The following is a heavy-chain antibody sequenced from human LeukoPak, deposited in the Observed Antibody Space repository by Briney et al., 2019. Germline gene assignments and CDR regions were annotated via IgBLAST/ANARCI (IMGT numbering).Heavy chain of an antibody. V-gene: IGHV1-3*03. Sequence: GASVKVSCKASGYTFTSYAMHWVRQAPGQRLEWMGWINAGNGNTKYSQEFQGRVTITRDTSASTAYVELSSLRSEDTAVYYCARAANWHDDDWFDPWGQGTLVTVSS. CDR3: ARAANWHDDDWFDP. CDR2: INAGNGNT. J-gene: IGHJ5*02. D-gene: IGHD1-1*01. CDR1: GYTFTSYA.